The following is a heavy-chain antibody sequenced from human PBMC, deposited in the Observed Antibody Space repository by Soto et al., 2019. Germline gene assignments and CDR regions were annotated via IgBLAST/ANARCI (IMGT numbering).Heavy chain of an antibody. Sequence: EVQLVESGGGLVQPGGSLRLSCVASGFTLRKFWMHWFRQAPGQGPVWVSRITNDGSTTYYADSVEGRFTISRDNAKNTLYLQLNCLGVEDTAVYYCARVQDGGGGNAHYWCQRTVVTVSP. J-gene: IGHJ4*02. V-gene: IGHV3-74*01. CDR1: GFTLRKFW. CDR2: ITNDGSTT. CDR3: ARVQDGGGGNAHY. D-gene: IGHD3-16*01.